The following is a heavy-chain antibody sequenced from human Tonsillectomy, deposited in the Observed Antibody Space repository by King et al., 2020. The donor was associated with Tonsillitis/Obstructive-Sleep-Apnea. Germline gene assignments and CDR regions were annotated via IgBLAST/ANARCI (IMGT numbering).Heavy chain of an antibody. CDR2: ISWNSGTL. D-gene: IGHD3-3*01. Sequence: VQLVESGGGLVHPGRSLRLSCVASGFTFDNYAMHWVRQAPGKGLEWVSGISWNSGTLIYADSVKGRFTISRDNAKNSLYLQMNSLRTEDTAFFYCARVITIYIRDGLDIWGQGTMATVSS. CDR1: GFTFDNYA. J-gene: IGHJ3*02. V-gene: IGHV3-9*01. CDR3: ARVITIYIRDGLDI.